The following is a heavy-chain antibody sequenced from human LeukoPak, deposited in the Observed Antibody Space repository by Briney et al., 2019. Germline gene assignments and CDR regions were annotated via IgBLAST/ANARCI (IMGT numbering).Heavy chain of an antibody. CDR2: IYPGDTYT. D-gene: IGHD3-10*01. V-gene: IGHV5-51*01. J-gene: IGHJ3*02. CDR3: ARRSGSDALDI. CDR1: GYSFTSYW. Sequence: GESLKISCKGSGYSFTSYWIAWVRQMPGKGLEWMGIIYPGDTYTTYSPSFQGQVTISADKSISTAYLQWRSLKASDTAMYYCARRSGSDALDIWGQGTMVTVSS.